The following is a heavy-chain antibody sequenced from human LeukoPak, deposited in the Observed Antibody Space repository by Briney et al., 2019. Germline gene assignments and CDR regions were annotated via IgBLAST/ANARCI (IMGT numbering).Heavy chain of an antibody. V-gene: IGHV3-23*01. J-gene: IGHJ4*02. CDR3: AKDSSSIRGYSYGYRDY. Sequence: PGGSLRLSCAASGFTFSSYVMNWVRQTPGKGLEWVSAISGSGGSTYYADSVKGRFTISRDNSKNTLYLQMNSLRAEDTAVYYCAKDSSSIRGYSYGYRDYWGQGTLVAVSS. CDR2: ISGSGGST. CDR1: GFTFSSYV. D-gene: IGHD5-18*01.